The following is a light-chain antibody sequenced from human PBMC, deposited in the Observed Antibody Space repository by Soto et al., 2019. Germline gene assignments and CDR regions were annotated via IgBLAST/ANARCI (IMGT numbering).Light chain of an antibody. Sequence: QSVLTQPASVSGSPGQSITISCTGTSSDVGGYNYVSWYQQHPGKAPKLMISGVSNRPSGVSNRFSGSKSGNTASLTISGLQTEDEADYYCISYTPSVTYVFGTGTKVTVL. V-gene: IGLV2-14*01. CDR3: ISYTPSVTYV. J-gene: IGLJ1*01. CDR2: GVS. CDR1: SSDVGGYNY.